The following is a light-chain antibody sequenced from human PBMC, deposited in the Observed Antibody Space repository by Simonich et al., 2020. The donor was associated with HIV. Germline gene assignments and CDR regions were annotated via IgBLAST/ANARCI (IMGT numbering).Light chain of an antibody. Sequence: DIVMTQTPLSLSVTPGQPASISCTSSQSLLHSDGKTYLYWYLQRPGQSPQLLIYEASNRFSGVPDRFSGSGSGTDFTLKISRVEAEDVGVYYCMQNIQLPPTFGPGTKVDIK. V-gene: IGKV2D-29*02. CDR2: EAS. CDR1: QSLLHSDGKTY. CDR3: MQNIQLPPT. J-gene: IGKJ3*01.